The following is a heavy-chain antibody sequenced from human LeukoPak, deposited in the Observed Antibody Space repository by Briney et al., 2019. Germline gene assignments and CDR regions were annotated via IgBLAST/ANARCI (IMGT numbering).Heavy chain of an antibody. CDR2: IIPIFGTA. D-gene: IGHD2-2*03. J-gene: IGHJ4*02. V-gene: IGHV1-69*13. CDR3: ARDGYCSSTSCYKGAAYIDY. Sequence: SVKVSCKASGGTFSSYAISWVRQAPGQGLEWMGGIIPIFGTANYAQKFQGRVTITADESTSTAYMELSSLRSEDTAVYYCARDGYCSSTSCYKGAAYIDYWGQGTLVTVSS. CDR1: GGTFSSYA.